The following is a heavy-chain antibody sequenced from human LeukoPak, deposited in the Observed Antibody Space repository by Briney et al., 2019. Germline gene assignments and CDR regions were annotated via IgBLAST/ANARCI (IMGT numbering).Heavy chain of an antibody. J-gene: IGHJ3*02. D-gene: IGHD2-15*01. CDR1: GFTFSSYG. Sequence: GGSLRLSCAASGFTFSSYGMSWVRQAPGKGLEWVSAISGSGGSTYYADSVKGRFTISRDNSKNTLYLQMNSLRAEDTAVYYCAKDGGSDPDAFDIWGQGTMVTVSS. CDR3: AKDGGSDPDAFDI. V-gene: IGHV3-23*01. CDR2: ISGSGGST.